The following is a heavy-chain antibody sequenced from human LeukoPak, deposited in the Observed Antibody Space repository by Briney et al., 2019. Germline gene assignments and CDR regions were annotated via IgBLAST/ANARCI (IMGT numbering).Heavy chain of an antibody. Sequence: SETLSLTCTVSGGSVNSGSYYWNWIRQPPGKGLEWIGYIYYSGSTTYNPSLKSRVTISVDTSKNQFSLKLSSVTAADTAVYYCARAAYSGSYHSDYWGQGTLVTVSS. CDR1: GGSVNSGSYY. CDR2: IYYSGST. CDR3: ARAAYSGSYHSDY. D-gene: IGHD1-26*01. J-gene: IGHJ4*02. V-gene: IGHV4-61*01.